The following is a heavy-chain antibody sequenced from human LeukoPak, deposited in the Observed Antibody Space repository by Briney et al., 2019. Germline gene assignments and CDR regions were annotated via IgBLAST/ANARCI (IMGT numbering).Heavy chain of an antibody. V-gene: IGHV4-4*02. CDR2: IYHSGST. D-gene: IGHD6-13*01. Sequence: SGTLSLTCAVSGGSISSSNWWSWVRQPPGKGLAWIGEIYHSGSTNYNPSLKSRVTISVDKSKNQFSLKLSSVTAADTAVYYCAREYSSSWPLGMDVWGKGTTVTVSS. CDR1: GGSISSSNW. J-gene: IGHJ6*03. CDR3: AREYSSSWPLGMDV.